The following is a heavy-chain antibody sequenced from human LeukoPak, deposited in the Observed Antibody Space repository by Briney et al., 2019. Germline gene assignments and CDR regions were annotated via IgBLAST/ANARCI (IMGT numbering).Heavy chain of an antibody. Sequence: HPGGSLRLSCAASGFTFSSYSMNWVRQAPGKGLEWVSYISSSSSTIYYADSVKGRFTISRDNAKNSLYLQMNSLRAEDTAVYYCAREGLLKYCSSTSCYTPIIDNWFWFDPWGQGTLVTVSS. V-gene: IGHV3-48*04. D-gene: IGHD2-2*02. CDR1: GFTFSSYS. CDR2: ISSSSSTI. J-gene: IGHJ5*02. CDR3: AREGLLKYCSSTSCYTPIIDNWFWFDP.